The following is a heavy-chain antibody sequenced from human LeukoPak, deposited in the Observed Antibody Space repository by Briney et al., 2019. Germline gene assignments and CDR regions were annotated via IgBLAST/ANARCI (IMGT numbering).Heavy chain of an antibody. CDR2: ISAYNGNT. V-gene: IGHV1-18*01. CDR3: ARAVGAAPLNWFDP. J-gene: IGHJ5*02. D-gene: IGHD1-26*01. Sequence: GASVKVSCKASGYTFTSYGISWVRQAPRQGLEWMGWISAYNGNTNYQQKPQGRVTMTTDTSTSTAYMELTSLRPDDTAVYYCARAVGAAPLNWFDPWGQGTLVTVSS. CDR1: GYTFTSYG.